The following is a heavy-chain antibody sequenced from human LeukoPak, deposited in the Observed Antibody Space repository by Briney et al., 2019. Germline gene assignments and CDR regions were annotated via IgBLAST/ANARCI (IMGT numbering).Heavy chain of an antibody. CDR3: ARERVVITTTAYFDY. CDR1: GGSISSYY. Sequence: SETLSLTCTVSGGSISSYYWSWIRQPAGKGLEWIGRIYTSGSTNYNPSLKSRVTISVDKSKNQLSLKLSSVTAADTAVYYCARERVVITTTAYFDYWGQGTLVTVSS. J-gene: IGHJ4*02. V-gene: IGHV4-4*07. CDR2: IYTSGST. D-gene: IGHD3-22*01.